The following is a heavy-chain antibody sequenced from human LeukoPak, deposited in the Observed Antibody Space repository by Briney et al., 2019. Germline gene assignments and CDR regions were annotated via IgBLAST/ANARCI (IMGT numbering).Heavy chain of an antibody. CDR1: GGSISSGSYY. J-gene: IGHJ4*02. CDR2: IYTSGST. CDR3: ASSYSSSWYYFDY. Sequence: PSQTLSLTCTVSGGSISSGSYYWSWIRQPAGKGLEWIGRIYTSGSTNYNPSLKSRVTISVDTSKNQFSLKLSSVTAADTAVYYCASSYSSSWYYFDYWGQGALVTVSS. D-gene: IGHD6-13*01. V-gene: IGHV4-61*02.